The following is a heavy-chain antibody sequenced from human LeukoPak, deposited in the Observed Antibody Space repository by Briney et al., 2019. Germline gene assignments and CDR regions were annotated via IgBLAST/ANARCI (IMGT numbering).Heavy chain of an antibody. V-gene: IGHV7-4-1*02. D-gene: IGHD2-15*01. CDR2: INTNTGNP. CDR1: GYTFTSYA. CDR3: ARDPLCSGGSCDGDWFDP. Sequence: ASVKVSCKASGYTFTSYAMNWVRQAPGQGLEWMGWINTNTGNPTYAQGFTGRFVFSLDTSVSTAYLQISSLKAEDTAVYYCARDPLCSGGSCDGDWFDPWGQGTLVTVSS. J-gene: IGHJ5*02.